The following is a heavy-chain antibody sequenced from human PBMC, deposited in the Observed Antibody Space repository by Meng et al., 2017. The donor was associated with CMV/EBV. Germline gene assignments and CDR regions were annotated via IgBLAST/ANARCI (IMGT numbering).Heavy chain of an antibody. D-gene: IGHD6-19*01. CDR1: GFTFSDYY. CDR2: VNSNNDAT. J-gene: IGHJ4*02. V-gene: IGHV1-2*02. Sequence: QVQLVNSGAEMKMPGASVKGSCTTSGFTFSDYYIHWVRQAPGQGLEWMGWVNSNNDATNYARKFQGRVSMTRDTSISTAHMELSRLMSDDTAVYYCVRSSGWSLFDYWGQGTLVTVSS. CDR3: VRSSGWSLFDY.